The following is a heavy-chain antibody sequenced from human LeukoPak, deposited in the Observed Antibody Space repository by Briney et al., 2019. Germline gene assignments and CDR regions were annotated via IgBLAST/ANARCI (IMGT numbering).Heavy chain of an antibody. D-gene: IGHD6-19*01. Sequence: QPGGSLRLSCAASGFTFSSYGMHWVRQAPGKGLEWVAFIRYDGSNKYYADSVKGRFTISRDNAKNSLYLQMSSLRAEDTAVYYCARDGIAVAGTDFDYWAREPWSPSPQ. V-gene: IGHV3-30*02. J-gene: IGHJ4*02. CDR1: GFTFSSYG. CDR2: IRYDGSNK. CDR3: ARDGIAVAGTDFDY.